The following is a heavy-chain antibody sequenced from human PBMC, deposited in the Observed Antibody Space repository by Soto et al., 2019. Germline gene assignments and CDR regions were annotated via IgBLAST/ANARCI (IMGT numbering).Heavy chain of an antibody. CDR1: VGSXSSGGYS. V-gene: IGHV4-30-2*01. J-gene: IGHJ1*01. CDR3: ARGTSYCGGDCSYFQH. CDR2: IYHSGST. D-gene: IGHD2-21*02. Sequence: TLSLTCAVSVGSXSSGGYSWXWIRQPPGKGLEWIGYIYHSGSTYYTPSLKSRVTISVDRSKNQFSLKLSSVTAADTAVYYCARGTSYCGGDCSYFQHWGQGTLVPVSS.